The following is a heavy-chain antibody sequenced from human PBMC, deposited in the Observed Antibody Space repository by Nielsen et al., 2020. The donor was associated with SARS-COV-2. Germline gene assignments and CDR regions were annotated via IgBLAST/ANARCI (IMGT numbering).Heavy chain of an antibody. V-gene: IGHV3-9*01. CDR2: ISWNSGSI. CDR3: AKAYYYDSSPGGYFDL. D-gene: IGHD3-22*01. Sequence: SLKISCAASGFTFDDYAMHWVRQAPGKGLEWVSGISWNSGSIGYADSVKGRFTISRDNAKNSLYLQMNSLRAEDTALYYCAKAYYYDSSPGGYFDLWGRGTLVTVSS. J-gene: IGHJ2*01. CDR1: GFTFDDYA.